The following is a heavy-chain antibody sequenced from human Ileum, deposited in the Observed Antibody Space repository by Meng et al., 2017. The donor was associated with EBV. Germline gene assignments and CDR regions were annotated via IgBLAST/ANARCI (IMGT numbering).Heavy chain of an antibody. D-gene: IGHD5-18*01. CDR2: IYHNGGT. CDR3: ARWAFIYSYGFDN. J-gene: IGHJ4*02. Sequence: QLLHTEAAPGLVSPSAPLSLTCAVSGGSIPERSSWSWVRQPPGQGLEWIGEIYHNGGTNYNPSLKSRVTISVDKSQNEISLKLRSVTAADTAVYYCARWAFIYSYGFDNWGQGTLVTVSS. V-gene: IGHV4-4*02. CDR1: GGSIPERSS.